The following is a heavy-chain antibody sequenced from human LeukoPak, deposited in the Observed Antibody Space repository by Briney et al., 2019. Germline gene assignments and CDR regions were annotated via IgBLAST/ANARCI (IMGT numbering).Heavy chain of an antibody. CDR1: GFTFYDYA. J-gene: IGHJ3*02. CDR2: ISWDGGST. D-gene: IGHD3-10*01. V-gene: IGHV3-43D*04. CDR3: AKDIRAGAYAFDI. Sequence: GGSLRLSCAASGFTFYDYAMHCVRQAPGKGLEWVSLISWDGGSTYYADSVKGRFTISRDNSKNSLYLQMNSLRAEDTALYYCAKDIRAGAYAFDIWGQGTMVTVSS.